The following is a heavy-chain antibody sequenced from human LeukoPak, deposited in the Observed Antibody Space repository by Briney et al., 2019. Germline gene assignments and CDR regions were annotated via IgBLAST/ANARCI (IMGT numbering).Heavy chain of an antibody. Sequence: GGSLRLSCAASGFTLDDYGMSWVRQAPGKGLEWVSGINWNGGSTGYADSVKGRFTISRDNAKNSLYLQMNSLSAEDTALYHCARGGSSWYYYYMDVWGKGATVTVSS. CDR3: ARGGSSWYYYYMDV. J-gene: IGHJ6*03. D-gene: IGHD6-13*01. CDR2: INWNGGST. CDR1: GFTLDDYG. V-gene: IGHV3-20*01.